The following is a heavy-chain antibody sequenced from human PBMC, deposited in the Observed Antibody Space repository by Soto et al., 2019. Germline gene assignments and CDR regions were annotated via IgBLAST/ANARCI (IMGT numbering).Heavy chain of an antibody. Sequence: GVSLRLSCAASGFTFSGSEMHWVRQASGKGLEWVGHIRTKANNYATAYAASVKGRFTISRDDLKNMAYLEMNSLRTEDTAVYYCIRAAAGLDPWGQGTLVTVSS. J-gene: IGHJ5*02. V-gene: IGHV3-73*01. CDR2: IRTKANNYAT. CDR3: IRAAAGLDP. D-gene: IGHD6-13*01. CDR1: GFTFSGSE.